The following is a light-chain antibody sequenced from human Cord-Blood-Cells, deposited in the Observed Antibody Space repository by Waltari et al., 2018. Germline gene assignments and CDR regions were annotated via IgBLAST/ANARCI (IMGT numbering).Light chain of an antibody. V-gene: IGLV1-44*01. CDR1: SPNLGINT. Sequence: QSVLTQPPSASGTPGQRVPIPCSGSSPNLGINTVNWYQQHPGPAPKLLIYSNNQRPSGVPDRFSGSKSGTSASLAISGLQSEDEADYYCAAWDDSLNGWVFGGGTKLTVL. CDR2: SNN. CDR3: AAWDDSLNGWV. J-gene: IGLJ3*02.